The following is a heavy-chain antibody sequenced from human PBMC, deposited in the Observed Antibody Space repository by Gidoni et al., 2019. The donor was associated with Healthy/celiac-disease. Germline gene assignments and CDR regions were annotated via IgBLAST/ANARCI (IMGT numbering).Heavy chain of an antibody. CDR1: GYTFTGYY. V-gene: IGHV1-2*02. Sequence: QVQLVQSGAEVKKPGDSVKVPCKASGYTFTGYYIHWVRQAPGQGLEWMGWINPNRGGTNYAQKFQGRVTMTRDTSISTAYMELSRLRSYDTAVYYCARGRGYYGSGSYSFWGQGTMVTVSS. CDR2: INPNRGGT. D-gene: IGHD3-10*01. CDR3: ARGRGYYGSGSYSF. J-gene: IGHJ3*01.